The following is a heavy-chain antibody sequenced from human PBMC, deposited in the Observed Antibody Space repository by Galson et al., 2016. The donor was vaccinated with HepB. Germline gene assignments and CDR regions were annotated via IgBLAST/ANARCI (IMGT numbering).Heavy chain of an antibody. CDR3: ARDGFPGFGSYFDY. CDR2: VNHRGTT. CDR1: GESLSGYF. Sequence: SETLSLTCTVSGESLSGYFWSWIRQPPGKGLEWIGEVNHRGTTNYDPSLRSRVTISADTSKNQFSLTLSSVTAADTAVYFCARDGFPGFGSYFDYWGHGALVTVSS. J-gene: IGHJ4*01. V-gene: IGHV4-34*01. D-gene: IGHD3-10*01.